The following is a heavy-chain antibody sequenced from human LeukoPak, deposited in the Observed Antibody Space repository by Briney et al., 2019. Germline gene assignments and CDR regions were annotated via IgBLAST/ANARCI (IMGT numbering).Heavy chain of an antibody. V-gene: IGHV4-31*03. Sequence: SETLSLSCTVSGGSISSGGYYWSWIRQHPGKGLEWIGYIYYSGSTYYNPSLKSRVTISVDTSKNQFSLKLSSVTAADTPVYYCARASSGYYLFDYWGKGTLVTVSS. CDR2: IYYSGST. J-gene: IGHJ4*02. D-gene: IGHD3-22*01. CDR3: ARASSGYYLFDY. CDR1: GGSISSGGYY.